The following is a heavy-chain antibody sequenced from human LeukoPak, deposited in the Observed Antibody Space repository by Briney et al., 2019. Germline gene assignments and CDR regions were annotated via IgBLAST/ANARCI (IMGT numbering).Heavy chain of an antibody. CDR1: GGSISSYY. CDR2: IYSSGST. J-gene: IGHJ4*02. D-gene: IGHD3-9*01. V-gene: IGHV4-4*07. CDR3: ARLGANDILTGYISD. Sequence: SETLSLTCSVSGGSISSYYWSWIRQPAGKGLEWIGRIYSSGSTNYNPSLKSRVTMSVDTSKKQLSLKLNSVTAADTAVYYCARLGANDILTGYISDWGQGTLVTVSS.